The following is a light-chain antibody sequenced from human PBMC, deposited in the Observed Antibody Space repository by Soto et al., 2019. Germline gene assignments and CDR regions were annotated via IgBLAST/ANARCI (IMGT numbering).Light chain of an antibody. CDR3: QQYGNWLWT. J-gene: IGKJ1*01. V-gene: IGKV3-15*01. Sequence: EIVMTQSPATLSVSPGERATLPCRASQSVSTNLAWYQQKPGQAPRLLIYGASTRATGIPARFSGSGSGTEFTLTISSLQSEDFAVYYCQQYGNWLWTFGQGTKVEIK. CDR1: QSVSTN. CDR2: GAS.